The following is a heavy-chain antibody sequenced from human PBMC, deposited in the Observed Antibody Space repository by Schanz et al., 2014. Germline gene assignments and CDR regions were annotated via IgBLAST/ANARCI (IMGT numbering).Heavy chain of an antibody. Sequence: QGQLVQSGAEVKKPGASVKVSCKASGYTFTSYGITWVRQAPGQGLEWMGWISAYNGHTTYAQKFQGRVTMAPDTSTSAAYMELRNVKYDDTAMYYCARETTIITGGAFDVWGQGTMVTVSS. V-gene: IGHV1-18*01. CDR1: GYTFTSYG. CDR2: ISAYNGHT. D-gene: IGHD3-9*01. CDR3: ARETTIITGGAFDV. J-gene: IGHJ3*01.